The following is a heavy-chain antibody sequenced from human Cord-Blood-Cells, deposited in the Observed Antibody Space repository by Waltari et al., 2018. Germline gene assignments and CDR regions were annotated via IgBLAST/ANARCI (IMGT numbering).Heavy chain of an antibody. Sequence: QVQLVQSGAEVQKPGSSVKVSCKASGGTFSSYTISWVRQAPGQGLEWMGRISHILGIANYDQKFQGRVTITADKATSTAYMGLSSLRSEDTAVYYCARELAGGNSKGAFDIWGQGTMVTVSS. CDR2: ISHILGIA. CDR3: ARELAGGNSKGAFDI. D-gene: IGHD2-21*02. V-gene: IGHV1-69*08. J-gene: IGHJ3*02. CDR1: GGTFSSYT.